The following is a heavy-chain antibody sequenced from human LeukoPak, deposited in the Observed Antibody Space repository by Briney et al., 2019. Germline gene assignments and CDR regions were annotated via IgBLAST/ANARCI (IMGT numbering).Heavy chain of an antibody. CDR1: GFSFSNYW. CDR2: IKQDGSEK. J-gene: IGHJ4*02. Sequence: GGSLRLSCAASGFSFSNYWMHWVRQPPGKGLEWVANIKQDGSEKYYVDSVKGRFTISRDNAKNSLYLQMNSLRAEDTGVYYCDGATGWVSNLGGGQGTLVIVSS. V-gene: IGHV3-7*03. CDR3: DGATGWVSNLG. D-gene: IGHD6-19*01.